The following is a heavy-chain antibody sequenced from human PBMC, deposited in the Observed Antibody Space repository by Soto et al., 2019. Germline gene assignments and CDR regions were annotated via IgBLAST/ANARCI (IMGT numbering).Heavy chain of an antibody. V-gene: IGHV3-30*18. D-gene: IGHD3-10*01. CDR3: AKDREWFGQLHYFDV. J-gene: IGHJ4*02. CDR1: GFTFSSYG. Sequence: PGGSLRLSCAASGFTFSSYGMHWVRQAPGKGLEWVALISYDGANKYYVDSVKGRFTISRDKSKNTLYLQMNSLGPEDTAIYYCAKDREWFGQLHYFDVWGPGTLVTVSS. CDR2: ISYDGANK.